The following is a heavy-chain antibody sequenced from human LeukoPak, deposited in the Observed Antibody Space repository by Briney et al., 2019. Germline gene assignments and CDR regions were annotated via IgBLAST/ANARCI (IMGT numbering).Heavy chain of an antibody. D-gene: IGHD3-10*01. CDR3: ARRHWLTKRRGFDY. V-gene: IGHV4-34*01. Sequence: PSETLSLTCAVYGGSFSGYYWNWIRQPPGKGLEWIGEINHSGSTNYNPSLKSRVTISVDTSKNQFSLKLTSVTVADTAVYYCARRHWLTKRRGFDYWGQGTLVTVSS. J-gene: IGHJ4*02. CDR1: GGSFSGYY. CDR2: INHSGST.